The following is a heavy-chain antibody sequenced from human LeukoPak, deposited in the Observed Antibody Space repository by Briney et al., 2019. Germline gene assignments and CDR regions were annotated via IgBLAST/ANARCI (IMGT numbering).Heavy chain of an antibody. D-gene: IGHD6-19*01. J-gene: IGHJ4*02. Sequence: GGSLRLSCAASGFTFSSYSMSWVRQAPGKGLEWVSAISGSGGSTYYADSVKGRFTISRDNSKNTLYLQMNSLRAEDTAVYYCAKEGTQWLVPYVDYWGQGTLVTVSS. V-gene: IGHV3-23*01. CDR3: AKEGTQWLVPYVDY. CDR2: ISGSGGST. CDR1: GFTFSSYS.